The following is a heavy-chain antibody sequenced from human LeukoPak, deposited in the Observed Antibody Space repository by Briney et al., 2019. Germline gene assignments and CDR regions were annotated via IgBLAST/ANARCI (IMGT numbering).Heavy chain of an antibody. CDR2: IYQSGST. CDR3: ARGRNNWFDP. V-gene: IGHV4-30-2*01. J-gene: IGHJ5*02. Sequence: SQTLSLTCAVSRDSISSGGYSWSWIRQPPGKGLEWIGYIYQSGSTYYNPSLRSRVTISVDRSNNQFSLKLSSVTAADTAVYYCARGRNNWFDPWGQGTLVTVSS. CDR1: RDSISSGGYS.